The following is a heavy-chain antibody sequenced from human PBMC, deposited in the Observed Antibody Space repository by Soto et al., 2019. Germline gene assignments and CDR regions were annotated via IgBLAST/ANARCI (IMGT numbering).Heavy chain of an antibody. CDR2: IWYDGSNK. CDR1: GFTFSSYG. D-gene: IGHD2-15*01. J-gene: IGHJ6*03. CDR3: ARDSALCSGGSCYYYYYYMDV. V-gene: IGHV3-33*01. Sequence: GGSLRLSCAASGFTFSSYGMHWVRQAPGKGLEWVAVIWYDGSNKYYADSVKGRFTISRDNSKNTLYLQMNSLRAEDTAVYYCARDSALCSGGSCYYYYYYMDVWGKGTTVTVSS.